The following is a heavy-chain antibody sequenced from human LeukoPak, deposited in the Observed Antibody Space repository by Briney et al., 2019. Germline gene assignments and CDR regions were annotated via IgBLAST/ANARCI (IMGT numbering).Heavy chain of an antibody. V-gene: IGHV1-69*08. Sequence: SVKVSCKASGGTFSSYTISWVRQAPGQGLEWVGRIIPILGTANYAQKFQGRVTITADKFTSTAYMELSSLRSEDTAVYYCARGPPPITIFGVVTANWFDPWGQGTLVTVSS. CDR2: IIPILGTA. D-gene: IGHD3-3*01. J-gene: IGHJ5*02. CDR1: GGTFSSYT. CDR3: ARGPPPITIFGVVTANWFDP.